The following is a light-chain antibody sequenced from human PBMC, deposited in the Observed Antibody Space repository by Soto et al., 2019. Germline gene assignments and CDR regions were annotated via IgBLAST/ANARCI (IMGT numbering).Light chain of an antibody. CDR2: DVS. Sequence: EIVLTQSPGTLSLSPGERATLSCRASQSVSSTYLAWYQQKPGQAPRLLVYDVSTRATGIPDRFSGSGSGTDFTLTISRLEPEDFAVYYWQQYVTSPPRLTFGGGTKVEIK. CDR3: QQYVTSPPRLT. J-gene: IGKJ4*01. V-gene: IGKV3-20*01. CDR1: QSVSSTY.